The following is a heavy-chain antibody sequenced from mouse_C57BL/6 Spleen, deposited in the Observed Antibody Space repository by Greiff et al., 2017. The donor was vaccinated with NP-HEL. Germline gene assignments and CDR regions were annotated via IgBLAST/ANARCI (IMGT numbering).Heavy chain of an antibody. CDR2: LNPGSGGT. Sequence: QVQLKQSGAELVRPGTSVKVSCKASGYAFTNYLIEWVKQRPGQGLEWIGVLNPGSGGTNYNEKFKGKATLTADKSSSTAYMQLSSLTSEDSAVYFCASTGYGSSYWYFDVWGTGTTVTVSS. CDR1: GYAFTNYL. D-gene: IGHD1-1*01. CDR3: ASTGYGSSYWYFDV. J-gene: IGHJ1*03. V-gene: IGHV1-54*01.